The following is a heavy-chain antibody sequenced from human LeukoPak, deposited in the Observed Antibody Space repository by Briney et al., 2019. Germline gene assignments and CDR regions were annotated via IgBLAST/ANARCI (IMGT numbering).Heavy chain of an antibody. J-gene: IGHJ4*02. Sequence: SQTLSLTCTVSGGSISSGSFYWSWIRQPAGKGLEWIGYIYHSGSTYYNPSLKSRVTISVDRSKNQFSLKLSSVTAADTAVYYCARGGSYAIDYWGQGTLVTVSS. CDR3: ARGGSYAIDY. CDR1: GGSISSGSFY. CDR2: IYHSGST. D-gene: IGHD2-8*01. V-gene: IGHV4-30-2*01.